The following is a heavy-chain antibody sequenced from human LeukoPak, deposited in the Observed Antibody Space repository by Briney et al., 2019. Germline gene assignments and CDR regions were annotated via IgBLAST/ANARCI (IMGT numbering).Heavy chain of an antibody. CDR3: ARTYANYDILTDDAFDI. CDR1: GGSFSGYY. CDR2: INHSGST. Sequence: NASETLSLTCAVYGGSFSGYYWSWIRQPPGKGLEWIGEINHSGSTNYNPSLKSRVTISVDTSKNQFSLKLSSVTDADTAVYYCARTYANYDILTDDAFDIWGQGTMVTVSS. D-gene: IGHD3-9*01. J-gene: IGHJ3*02. V-gene: IGHV4-34*01.